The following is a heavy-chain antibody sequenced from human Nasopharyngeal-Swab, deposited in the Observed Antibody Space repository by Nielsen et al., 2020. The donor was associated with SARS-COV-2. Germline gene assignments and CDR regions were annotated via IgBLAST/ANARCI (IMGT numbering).Heavy chain of an antibody. CDR1: GFTFSSYD. Sequence: GGSLRLSCAASGFTFSSYDMHWVRQATGKGLEWVSAIGTAGDTYYPGSVKGRFTISRENAKNSLYLQMNSLRAGDTAVYYCARARMAAAGYYFDYWGQGTLVTVSS. CDR2: IGTAGDT. V-gene: IGHV3-13*01. J-gene: IGHJ4*02. D-gene: IGHD6-13*01. CDR3: ARARMAAAGYYFDY.